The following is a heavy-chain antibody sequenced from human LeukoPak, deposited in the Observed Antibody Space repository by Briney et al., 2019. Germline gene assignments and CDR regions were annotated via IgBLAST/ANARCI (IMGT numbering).Heavy chain of an antibody. CDR1: GFTFSDYY. V-gene: IGHV3-11*04. CDR2: ISSSGSTI. D-gene: IGHD2-15*01. Sequence: GGSLRLSCAASGFTFSDYYMSWIRQAPGKGLEWVSYISSSGSTIYYADSVKGRFTISRDNSKNTLYLQMNSLRAEDTAVYYCARGCRRGSCPSDYWGQGTLVTVSS. CDR3: ARGCRRGSCPSDY. J-gene: IGHJ4*02.